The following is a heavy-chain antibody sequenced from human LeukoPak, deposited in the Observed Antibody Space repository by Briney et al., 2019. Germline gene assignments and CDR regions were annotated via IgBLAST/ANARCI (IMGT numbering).Heavy chain of an antibody. J-gene: IGHJ6*02. CDR3: ASNWNYVRGYGMDV. CDR2: IKQEGSEK. D-gene: IGHD1-7*01. Sequence: PGGSLRLSCAVSGFTFSSYWMRWVRQTPGEGLEWVANIKQEGSEKHYVDSVKGRFTISRDNAKKSLYLQMSSLRAEDTAVYYCASNWNYVRGYGMDVWGQGTTVTVSS. V-gene: IGHV3-7*01. CDR1: GFTFSSYW.